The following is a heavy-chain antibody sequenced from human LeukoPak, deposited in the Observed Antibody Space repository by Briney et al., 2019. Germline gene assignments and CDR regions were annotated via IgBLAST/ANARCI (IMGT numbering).Heavy chain of an antibody. CDR2: IYHSGST. CDR1: GGPLSNYY. CDR3: ARGGGYASPIGY. Sequence: PSETLSLTCTLSGGPLSNYYWRWIRQPPRKELAWIGYIYHSGSTNYNPSLKSRVTISVDTSKNQFSLKLSSVTAADTAVYYCARGGGYASPIGYWGQGALVTVSS. V-gene: IGHV4-59*01. J-gene: IGHJ4*02. D-gene: IGHD5-12*01.